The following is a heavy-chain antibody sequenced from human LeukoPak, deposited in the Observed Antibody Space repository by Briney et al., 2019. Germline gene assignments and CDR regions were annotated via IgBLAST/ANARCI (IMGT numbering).Heavy chain of an antibody. J-gene: IGHJ4*02. CDR3: ARGDRAAEEEEGPYFDY. Sequence: SQTLSLTCTVSGGSISSGGYYWSWIRQHPGKGLEWIGYIYYSGSTYYNPSLKSRVTISVDTSKNQFSLKLSSVTAADTAVYYCARGDRAAEEEEGPYFDYWGQGTLVTVSS. CDR2: IYYSGST. CDR1: GGSISSGGYY. D-gene: IGHD6-13*01. V-gene: IGHV4-31*03.